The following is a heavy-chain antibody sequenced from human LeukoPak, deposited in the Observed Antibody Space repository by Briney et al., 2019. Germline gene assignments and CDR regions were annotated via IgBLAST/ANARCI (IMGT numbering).Heavy chain of an antibody. Sequence: SETLSLTRTVSGGSIISSSYYWAWIRQPPRKGLGWFGSIHYSGSTYYNPSLKSRVTISVDTSKTQFSLKLSSAAAADTALYYCARSSSSWYGDYFDYWGQGTLVTVSS. V-gene: IGHV4-39*01. D-gene: IGHD6-13*01. CDR1: GGSIISSSYY. J-gene: IGHJ4*02. CDR2: IHYSGST. CDR3: ARSSSSWYGDYFDY.